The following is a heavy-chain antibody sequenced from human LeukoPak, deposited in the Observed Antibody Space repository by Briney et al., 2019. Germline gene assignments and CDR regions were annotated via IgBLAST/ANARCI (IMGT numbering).Heavy chain of an antibody. CDR3: ARDRYDILTGYPKVYGMDV. Sequence: GGSLRLSCAASGSTFSSHAMHWVRQAPGKGLEWVAVISYDGSNKNYADSVKGRFTISRDNSKNTLYLQMNSLRAEDTAVYYCARDRYDILTGYPKVYGMDVRGQGTTVTVSS. J-gene: IGHJ6*02. D-gene: IGHD3-9*01. CDR2: ISYDGSNK. CDR1: GSTFSSHA. V-gene: IGHV3-30-3*01.